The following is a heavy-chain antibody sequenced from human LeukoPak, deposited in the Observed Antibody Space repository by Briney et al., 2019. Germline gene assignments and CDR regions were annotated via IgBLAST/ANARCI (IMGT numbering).Heavy chain of an antibody. J-gene: IGHJ4*02. CDR2: IHYSGNT. Sequence: SETLSLTCSVSGDSFSSYYWSWIRQPPGKGLEWIGYIHYSGNTNYNPSLKSRVTISVDTSKNQFSLKLSSVTAGDTAVYYCARAPGIAAAGTHFDFWGQGTLVTVSS. V-gene: IGHV4-59*01. CDR3: ARAPGIAAAGTHFDF. D-gene: IGHD6-13*01. CDR1: GDSFSSYY.